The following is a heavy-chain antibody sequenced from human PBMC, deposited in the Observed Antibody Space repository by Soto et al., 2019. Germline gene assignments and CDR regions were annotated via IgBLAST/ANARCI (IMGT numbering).Heavy chain of an antibody. CDR3: ARRFSSSWYEDYYYYGMDV. J-gene: IGHJ6*02. Sequence: SETLSLTCTVSGVSISSSSYYWGWIRQPPGKGLEWIGSIYYSGSTYYNPSLKSRVTISVDTSKNQFPLKLSSVTAADTAVYYCARRFSSSWYEDYYYYGMDVWGQGTTVTVSS. CDR1: GVSISSSSYY. V-gene: IGHV4-39*01. CDR2: IYYSGST. D-gene: IGHD6-13*01.